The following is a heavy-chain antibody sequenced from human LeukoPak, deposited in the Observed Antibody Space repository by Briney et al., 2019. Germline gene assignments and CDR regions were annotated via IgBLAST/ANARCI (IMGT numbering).Heavy chain of an antibody. CDR3: ARSRWLDAFDY. Sequence: GGSLRLSCAASGFTFSSYGMHWVRQAPGKGLVWVSRINSDGSTTNYADSVKGRFTISRDNAKNTLYLQMNSLRADDTAVYYCARSRWLDAFDYWGQGTLVTVSS. CDR1: GFTFSSYG. V-gene: IGHV3-74*01. D-gene: IGHD6-19*01. J-gene: IGHJ4*02. CDR2: INSDGSTT.